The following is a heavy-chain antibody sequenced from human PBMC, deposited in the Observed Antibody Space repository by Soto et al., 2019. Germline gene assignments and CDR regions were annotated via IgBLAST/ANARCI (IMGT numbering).Heavy chain of an antibody. Sequence: ASVKVSCKASGYTFTSYGISWVRQAPGQGLEWMGWISAYNGNTNYAQKLQGRVTMTTDTSTSTAYMELRSLRSDDTAVYYCVRDRGFVVRAPPVDYWGQGTLVTVSS. J-gene: IGHJ4*02. CDR2: ISAYNGNT. CDR3: VRDRGFVVRAPPVDY. V-gene: IGHV1-18*01. D-gene: IGHD3-10*01. CDR1: GYTFTSYG.